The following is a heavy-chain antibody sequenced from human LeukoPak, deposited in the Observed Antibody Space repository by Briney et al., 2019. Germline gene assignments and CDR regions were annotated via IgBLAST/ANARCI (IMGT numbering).Heavy chain of an antibody. CDR2: INTNSGGT. CDR3: ARDRSAGVWDY. CDR1: GDTFTGYY. J-gene: IGHJ4*02. V-gene: IGHV1-2*02. Sequence: ASVKVSCKASGDTFTGYYMHWVRQAPGQGLEWMGWINTNSGGTNYEQKFQGRVTMTRDTSISTAYTELTGLTSDDTAVYYCARDRSAGVWDYWGQGTLVSVSS. D-gene: IGHD3-16*01.